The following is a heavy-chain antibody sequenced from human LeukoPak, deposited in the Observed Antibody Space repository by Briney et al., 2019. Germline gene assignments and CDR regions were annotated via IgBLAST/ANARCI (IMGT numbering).Heavy chain of an antibody. V-gene: IGHV1-24*01. J-gene: IGHJ4*02. CDR2: LDPEDADM. CDR3: AKEAPNRLGYASSWYYFDF. CDR1: GYTLSELC. Sequence: ASVKVSCKVSGYTLSELCIHWVRQAPGKGPEWMGGLDPEDADMFYPQKFQGRVTMTQDTSTDTAYMELKSLTSDDTAIYFCAKEAPNRLGYASSWYYFDFWGQGTLVTVSS. D-gene: IGHD6-13*01.